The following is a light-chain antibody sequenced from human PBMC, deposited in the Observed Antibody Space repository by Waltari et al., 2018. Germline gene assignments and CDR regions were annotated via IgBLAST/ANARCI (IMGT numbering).Light chain of an antibody. CDR1: QGISSY. V-gene: IGKV1-9*01. CDR2: AAS. CDR3: QQLNSYT. Sequence: DIQLTQSPSFLSASVVDRVTITCRASQGISSYLAWYQQKPGKAPKLLIYAASTLQSGVPSRFSGSGSGTEFPLTLSSLQPEDFATYYCQQLNSYTFGGGTKVEIK. J-gene: IGKJ4*01.